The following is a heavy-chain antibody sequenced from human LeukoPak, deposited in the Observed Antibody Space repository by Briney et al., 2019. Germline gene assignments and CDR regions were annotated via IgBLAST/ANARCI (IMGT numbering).Heavy chain of an antibody. J-gene: IGHJ4*02. Sequence: SETLSLTCTVSGGSISSSSYYWGWIRQPPGKGLEWIGTVYYGGSTYYNPSLKSRVTISVDTSKNQFSLKLSSVTAADTAVYYCARGLVAAGPTGLWGQGTLVTVSS. CDR1: GGSISSSSYY. CDR2: VYYGGST. D-gene: IGHD6-13*01. CDR3: ARGLVAAGPTGL. V-gene: IGHV4-39*07.